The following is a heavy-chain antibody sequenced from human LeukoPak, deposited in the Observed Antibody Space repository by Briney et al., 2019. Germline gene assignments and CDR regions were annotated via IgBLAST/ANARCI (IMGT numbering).Heavy chain of an antibody. J-gene: IGHJ4*02. CDR2: IYHSGST. V-gene: IGHV4-30-2*01. CDR3: ARDHGLFDY. Sequence: PSETLSLTCAVSGGSISSGGYSWSWIRQPPGKGLEWIGYIYHSGSTYYNPSLKSRVTISVDRSKNQFSLKLSSVTAADTAVYYCARDHGLFDYWGQGTLVTVSS. CDR1: GGSISSGGYS.